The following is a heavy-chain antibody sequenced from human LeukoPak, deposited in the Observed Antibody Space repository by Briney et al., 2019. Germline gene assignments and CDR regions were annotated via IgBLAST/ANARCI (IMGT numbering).Heavy chain of an antibody. D-gene: IGHD1-14*01. J-gene: IGHJ6*03. CDR2: IYPGDSDT. Sequence: GASVKVSCKASGYTFTSYGISWVRQMPGKGLEWMGIIYPGDSDTSYGQSFQGQVTISVEKSSNTAYLQWSRLKASDTAMYYCARHAVLPELLRDYYYMDVWGKGTTVTVSS. CDR1: GYTFTSYG. V-gene: IGHV5-51*01. CDR3: ARHAVLPELLRDYYYMDV.